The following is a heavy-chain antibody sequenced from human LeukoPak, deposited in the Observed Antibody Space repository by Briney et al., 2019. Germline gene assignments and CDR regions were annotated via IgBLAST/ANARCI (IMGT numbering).Heavy chain of an antibody. Sequence: SETLSLTCTVSGGSITGYYWTWIRQPPGKGLEWIGYIYYNGSTNYHPSLKSRVTLSVDTSKKQFSLKLSSVTAADTAVYFCARGLLVGNTGYYFDYWGQGALVTVSS. CDR1: GGSITGYY. CDR2: IYYNGST. V-gene: IGHV4-59*01. J-gene: IGHJ4*02. D-gene: IGHD1-26*01. CDR3: ARGLLVGNTGYYFDY.